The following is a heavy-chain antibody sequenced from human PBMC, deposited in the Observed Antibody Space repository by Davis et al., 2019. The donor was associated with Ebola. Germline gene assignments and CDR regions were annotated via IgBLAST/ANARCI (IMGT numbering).Heavy chain of an antibody. Sequence: ASVKVFCKASGFTFIDYYLHWVRQAPGQGPEWMGWISLNSGSTKYSHKFQGRVTMTRDTSINTAHMELRGLRSDDTAVYYCARDDKVMHFDYWGQGTLVTVTS. CDR2: ISLNSGST. J-gene: IGHJ4*02. V-gene: IGHV1-2*02. D-gene: IGHD3-16*01. CDR3: ARDDKVMHFDY. CDR1: GFTFIDYY.